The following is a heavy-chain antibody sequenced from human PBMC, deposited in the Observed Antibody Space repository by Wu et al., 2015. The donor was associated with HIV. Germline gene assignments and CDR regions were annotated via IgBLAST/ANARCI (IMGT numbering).Heavy chain of an antibody. Sequence: PGASVKVSCKASGYTFTGYYMHWVRQAPGQGLEWMGWINPNSGGTNYAQKFQGRVTMTRDTSISTAYMELSRLRSDDTAVYYCARDPLGYYGSGSYSPWFDPWGQGTLVTVSS. CDR3: ARDPLGYYGSGSYSPWFDP. J-gene: IGHJ5*02. D-gene: IGHD3-10*01. CDR1: GYTFTGYY. V-gene: IGHV1-2*02. CDR2: INPNSGGT.